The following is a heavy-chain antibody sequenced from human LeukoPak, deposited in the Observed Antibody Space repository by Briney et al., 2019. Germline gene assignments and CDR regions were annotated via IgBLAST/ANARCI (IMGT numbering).Heavy chain of an antibody. D-gene: IGHD2-8*01. V-gene: IGHV1-2*02. CDR2: INPDGDVT. CDR3: ARGPNHYYYMDF. CDR1: GYTFTIYY. Sequence: ASVKVSCKASGYTFTIYYMHWVRQAPGQGREWMGWINPDGDVTKSAQKFQGRVTMTTDKSINTVFMELSGLTSDDTALYYCARGPNHYYYMDFWGKGTTVSVSS. J-gene: IGHJ6*03.